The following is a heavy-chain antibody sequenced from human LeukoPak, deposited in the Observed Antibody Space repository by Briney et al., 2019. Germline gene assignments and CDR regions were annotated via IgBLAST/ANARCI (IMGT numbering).Heavy chain of an antibody. CDR1: GFTFSSYA. CDR2: ISGSGGST. CDR3: AKVGTCTNGVCYRDTYYFDY. D-gene: IGHD2-8*01. Sequence: GGSLRLSCAASGFTFSSYAMSWVRQAPGKGLEWVSAISGSGGSTYYADSVKGRFTISRDNSKKTLYLQMNSLRAEDTAVYYCAKVGTCTNGVCYRDTYYFDYWGQGTLVTVSS. J-gene: IGHJ4*02. V-gene: IGHV3-23*01.